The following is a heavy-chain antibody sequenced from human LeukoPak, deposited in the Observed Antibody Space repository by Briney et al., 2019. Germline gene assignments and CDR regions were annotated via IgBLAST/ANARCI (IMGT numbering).Heavy chain of an antibody. D-gene: IGHD1-26*01. CDR2: ISGSGGST. Sequence: GGSLRLSCAASGFTFSSRAMSWVRQAAGKGLEWVSGISGSGGSTYYADSVRGRFTISRDNSKNTLYLEMNSLKVEDTAVYYCAKDRGLVGATPSNFDYWGQGTLVTVSS. V-gene: IGHV3-23*01. J-gene: IGHJ4*02. CDR3: AKDRGLVGATPSNFDY. CDR1: GFTFSSRA.